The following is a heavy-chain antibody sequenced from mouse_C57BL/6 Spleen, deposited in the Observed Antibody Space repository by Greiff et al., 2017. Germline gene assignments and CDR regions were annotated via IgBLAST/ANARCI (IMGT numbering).Heavy chain of an antibody. CDR1: GYTFTSYW. Sequence: QVQLKQPGTELVKPGASVKLSCKASGYTFTSYWMHWVKQRPGQGLEWIGNINPSNGGTNYNEKFKSKATLTVDKSSSTAYMPLSSLTSEDAAVYYCARPSTIPAWFAYWGQGTLVTVSA. J-gene: IGHJ3*01. D-gene: IGHD2-1*01. CDR3: ARPSTIPAWFAY. V-gene: IGHV1-53*01. CDR2: INPSNGGT.